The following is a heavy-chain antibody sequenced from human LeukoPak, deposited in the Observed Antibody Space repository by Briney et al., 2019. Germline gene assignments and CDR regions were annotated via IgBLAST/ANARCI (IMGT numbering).Heavy chain of an antibody. V-gene: IGHV3-23*01. CDR3: ARQPTWAFANFAY. J-gene: IGHJ4*02. CDR2: INDSGGST. Sequence: GGSLRLSCAASGFTFNSYPMSWVRQAPGKGLEWVSVINDSGGSTYYADSVKGRFTISRDNSKNTLYLHMSGLRVEDTAVYYCARQPTWAFANFAYWGQGTLVTVSS. D-gene: IGHD1-26*01. CDR1: GFTFNSYP.